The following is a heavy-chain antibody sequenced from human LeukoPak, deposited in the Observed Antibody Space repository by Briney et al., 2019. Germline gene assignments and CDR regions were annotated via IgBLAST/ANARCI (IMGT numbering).Heavy chain of an antibody. J-gene: IGHJ4*02. V-gene: IGHV3-74*01. CDR3: ARDAPGNTALDY. D-gene: IGHD5-18*01. CDR1: GFTFISYW. CDR2: MNGDGSST. Sequence: PGGSLRLSCAASGFTFISYWMHWVRQAPGKGLVWVSRMNGDGSSTDFADSVKGRFTISRDNAKNTLYLQMNSLRAEDTAVYYCARDAPGNTALDYWGQGTLVTVSS.